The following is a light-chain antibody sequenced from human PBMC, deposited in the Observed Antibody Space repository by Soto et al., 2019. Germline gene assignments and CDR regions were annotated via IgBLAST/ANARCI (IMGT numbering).Light chain of an antibody. Sequence: DIQMTQPPASLSASVGDTVTITCRANESISVYVNWYQQKPGKAPKLLIYAASSLETGVPSTFRGSGLGSDFAHTSSSLQPEDLATYYCQSYGTSITVGQGTRLEIK. J-gene: IGKJ5*01. CDR2: AAS. CDR1: ESISVY. CDR3: QSYGTSIT. V-gene: IGKV1-39*01.